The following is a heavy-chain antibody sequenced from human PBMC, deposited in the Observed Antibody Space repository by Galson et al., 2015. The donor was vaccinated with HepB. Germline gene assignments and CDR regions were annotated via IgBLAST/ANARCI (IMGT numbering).Heavy chain of an antibody. D-gene: IGHD3-22*01. CDR1: GGSISSSSYY. CDR3: ARLTGFRYDSSGYPDY. V-gene: IGHV4-39*01. Sequence: ETLSLTCTVSGGSISSSSYYWGWIRQPPGKGLEWIGSIYYSGSTYYNPSLKSRVTISVDTSKNQFSLKLSSVTAADTAVYYCARLTGFRYDSSGYPDYWGQGTLVTVSS. J-gene: IGHJ4*02. CDR2: IYYSGST.